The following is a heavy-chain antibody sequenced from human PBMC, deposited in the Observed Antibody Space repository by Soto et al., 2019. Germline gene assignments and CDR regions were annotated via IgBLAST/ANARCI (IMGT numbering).Heavy chain of an antibody. D-gene: IGHD2-15*01. CDR2: IYYSGST. CDR1: GGSISSGGYY. Sequence: QVQLQESGPGLVKPSQTLSLTCTVSGGSISSGGYYWSWIRQHPGKGLEWIGYIYYSGSTYYNPSLKSRVTISVDTSKNQFSRKLSSVTAADTAVYYCARPTLGYYAFDPWGQGTLVTVSS. CDR3: ARPTLGYYAFDP. V-gene: IGHV4-31*03. J-gene: IGHJ5*02.